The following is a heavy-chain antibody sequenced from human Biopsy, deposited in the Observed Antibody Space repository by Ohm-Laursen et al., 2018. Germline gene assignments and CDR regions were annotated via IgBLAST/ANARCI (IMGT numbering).Heavy chain of an antibody. J-gene: IGHJ4*02. CDR2: ITWNSGSI. CDR3: AKDLGQVTAAIGY. V-gene: IGHV3-9*01. Sequence: SLRLSCASSGFTFDDYAMHWVRQAPGKGLEWVSVITWNSGSIGYADSVKGRFSIFRDNAKHPLYLQMNSLRAEDTALYYCAKDLGQVTAAIGYWGQGTLVTVSS. D-gene: IGHD2-21*02. CDR1: GFTFDDYA.